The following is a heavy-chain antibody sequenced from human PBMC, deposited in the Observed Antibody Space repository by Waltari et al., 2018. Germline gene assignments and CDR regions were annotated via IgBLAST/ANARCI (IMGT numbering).Heavy chain of an antibody. V-gene: IGHV4-34*01. CDR3: ARKEIAAARRDYFDY. CDR1: GGSFSGYY. Sequence: QVQLQQWGAGLLKPSETLSLTCAVYGGSFSGYYWSWIRQPPGKGLEWIGEINHSGSTNYNPSLKSRVTISVDTSKNQFSLKLSSVTAADTAVYYCARKEIAAARRDYFDYWGQGTLVTVSS. CDR2: INHSGST. J-gene: IGHJ4*02. D-gene: IGHD6-13*01.